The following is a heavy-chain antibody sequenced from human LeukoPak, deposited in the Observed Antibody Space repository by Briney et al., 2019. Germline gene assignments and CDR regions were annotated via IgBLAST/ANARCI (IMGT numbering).Heavy chain of an antibody. CDR2: IIPILGIA. CDR3: ARYIVVVPAAIPRGGGLCYGMDV. D-gene: IGHD2-2*01. CDR1: GGTLSSYA. J-gene: IGHJ6*02. V-gene: IGHV1-69*04. Sequence: GASVKVSCKASGGTLSSYAISWVRQAPGQGLEWMGRIIPILGIANYAQKFQGRVTITADKSTSTAYMELSSLRSEDTAVYYCARYIVVVPAAIPRGGGLCYGMDVWGQGTTVTVSS.